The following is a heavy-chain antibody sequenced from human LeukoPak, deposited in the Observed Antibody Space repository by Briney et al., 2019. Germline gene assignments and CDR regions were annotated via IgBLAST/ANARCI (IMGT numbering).Heavy chain of an antibody. CDR2: ISSSSSYI. D-gene: IGHD2-21*02. Sequence: GGSLRLSCAASGFTFSSYSMNWVRQALGKGLEWVSSISSSSSYIYYADSVKGRFTISRDNAKNSLYLQMNSLRAEDTAVYYCAREGDCGGDCSHPDYYYYYGMDVWGQGTTVTVSS. V-gene: IGHV3-21*01. CDR1: GFTFSSYS. CDR3: AREGDCGGDCSHPDYYYYYGMDV. J-gene: IGHJ6*02.